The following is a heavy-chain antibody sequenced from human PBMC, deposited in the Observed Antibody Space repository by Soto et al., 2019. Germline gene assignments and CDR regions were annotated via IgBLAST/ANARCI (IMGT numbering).Heavy chain of an antibody. CDR2: ISSSSSTI. D-gene: IGHD3-3*01. CDR3: ARDTPRITIFGVVIIGNYYYGMDV. Sequence: EVQLVESGGGLVQPGGSLRLSCAASGFTFSSYSMNWVRQAPGKGLEWVSYISSSSSTIYYADSVKGRFTISRDNAKKSLYLQMNSLRDEDTAVYYCARDTPRITIFGVVIIGNYYYGMDVWGPGTTVTVSS. CDR1: GFTFSSYS. J-gene: IGHJ6*02. V-gene: IGHV3-48*02.